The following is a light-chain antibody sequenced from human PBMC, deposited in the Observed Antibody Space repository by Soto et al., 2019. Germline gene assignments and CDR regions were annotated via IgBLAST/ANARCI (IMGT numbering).Light chain of an antibody. V-gene: IGKV3-20*01. CDR1: QSISSSY. Sequence: EIVFTQSPGTLSLSPGERATLSCRASQSISSSYLAWQKQKPGKAPRLLIHVAISRATGIPDMFSGSGSGTYFTHTISRLEPEDFAVYYCQQYGSSPRTFGQGTKVDIK. CDR2: VAI. CDR3: QQYGSSPRT. J-gene: IGKJ1*01.